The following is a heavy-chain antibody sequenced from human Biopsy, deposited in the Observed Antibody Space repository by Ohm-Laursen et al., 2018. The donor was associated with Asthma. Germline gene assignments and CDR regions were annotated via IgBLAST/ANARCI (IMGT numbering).Heavy chain of an antibody. J-gene: IGHJ4*02. D-gene: IGHD6-19*01. V-gene: IGHV3-23*01. Sequence: GSLRLSCAASGFAFDSYAMYWVRQAPGKGLERVSAITGSGGTTYYADSVRGRFTISRDNSKSTLFLQMDSLSAEDTAVYYCAKDFRGIAVAGDRGFDYWGQGTLVTVSS. CDR1: GFAFDSYA. CDR2: ITGSGGTT. CDR3: AKDFRGIAVAGDRGFDY.